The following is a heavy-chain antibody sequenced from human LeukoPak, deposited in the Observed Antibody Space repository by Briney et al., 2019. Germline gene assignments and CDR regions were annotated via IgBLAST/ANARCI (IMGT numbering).Heavy chain of an antibody. CDR1: GYTFTSYG. Sequence: ASVKVSCKASGYTFTSYGISWVRQAPGQGLEWMGLISAYNGNTNYAQTLQGRVTMTTDTSTRTAYMELRSLRSDDTAVYYCARTKITMVRGVFSAGLFDYWGQGTLVTVSS. CDR3: ARTKITMVRGVFSAGLFDY. CDR2: ISAYNGNT. J-gene: IGHJ4*02. D-gene: IGHD3-10*01. V-gene: IGHV1-18*04.